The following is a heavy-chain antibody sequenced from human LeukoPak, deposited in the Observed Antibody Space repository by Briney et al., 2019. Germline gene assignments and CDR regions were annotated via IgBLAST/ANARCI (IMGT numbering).Heavy chain of an antibody. J-gene: IGHJ6*02. CDR1: GILVSSNY. CDR2: ITGSNSYT. D-gene: IGHD3-9*01. V-gene: IGHV3-11*05. CDR3: ARENYDILTGRLYAMDV. Sequence: GGSLRLSCVASGILVSSNYMSWIRQAPGKGLEWVSYITGSNSYTNYADSVKGRFTISRDNAKNSLYLQMNSLRAEDTAVYYCARENYDILTGRLYAMDVWGQGTTVTVSS.